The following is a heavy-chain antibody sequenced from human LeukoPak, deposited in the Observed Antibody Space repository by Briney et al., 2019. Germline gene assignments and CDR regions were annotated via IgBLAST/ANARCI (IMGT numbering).Heavy chain of an antibody. Sequence: PGGSLRLSCAASGFTFSTYSMSWVRQAPGNGLEWVANINQDGSEKYYVDSVKGRFTISRDNAKNSLYLQLNSLRAEDTGVYYCARDRVWTVLYWGQGTLVTVSS. V-gene: IGHV3-7*01. CDR2: INQDGSEK. J-gene: IGHJ4*02. CDR1: GFTFSTYS. D-gene: IGHD6-13*01. CDR3: ARDRVWTVLY.